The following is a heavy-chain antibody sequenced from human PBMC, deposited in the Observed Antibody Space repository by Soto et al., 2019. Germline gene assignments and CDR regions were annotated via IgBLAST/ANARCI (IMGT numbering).Heavy chain of an antibody. D-gene: IGHD3-22*01. CDR2: IYYSGST. V-gene: IGHV4-59*01. Sequence: SETLSLTCTVSGGSISSYYWSWIRQPPGKGLEWIGYIYYSGSTNYNPSLKSRVTISVDTSKNQFSLKLSSVTAADTAVYYCARDSPSYYDSSGYWGPYGMDVWGQGTTVTVS. J-gene: IGHJ6*02. CDR3: ARDSPSYYDSSGYWGPYGMDV. CDR1: GGSISSYY.